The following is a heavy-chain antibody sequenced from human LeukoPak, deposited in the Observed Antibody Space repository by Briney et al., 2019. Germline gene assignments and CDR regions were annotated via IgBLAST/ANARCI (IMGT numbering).Heavy chain of an antibody. CDR1: GYTFTSYY. V-gene: IGHV1-46*01. Sequence: ASVKVSCKASGYTFTSYYMHWVRQAPGQGLEWMGIINPSGGSTSYAQKFQGRVTMTEDTSTDTAYMELSSLRSEDTAVYYCATDKYSSGYFDYWGQGTLVTVSS. J-gene: IGHJ4*02. D-gene: IGHD3-22*01. CDR3: ATDKYSSGYFDY. CDR2: INPSGGST.